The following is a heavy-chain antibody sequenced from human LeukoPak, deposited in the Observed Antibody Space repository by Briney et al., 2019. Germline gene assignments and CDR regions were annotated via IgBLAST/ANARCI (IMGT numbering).Heavy chain of an antibody. D-gene: IGHD3-22*01. CDR3: ASSYYYDSSGYYPFDY. CDR2: IKQDGSEK. V-gene: IGHV3-7*01. Sequence: GGSLRLSCTASGFTLSSYWMSWVRQAPGKGLEWVANIKQDGSEKYYVDSVKGRFTISRDNAKNSLYLQMNSLRAEDTAVYYCASSYYYDSSGYYPFDYWGQGTLVTVSS. CDR1: GFTLSSYW. J-gene: IGHJ4*02.